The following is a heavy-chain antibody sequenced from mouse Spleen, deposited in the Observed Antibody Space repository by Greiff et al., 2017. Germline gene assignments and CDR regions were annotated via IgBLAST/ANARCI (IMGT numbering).Heavy chain of an antibody. V-gene: IGHV2-2*01. Sequence: VQLQQSGPGLVQPSQSLSITCTVSGFSLTSYGVHWVRQSPGKGLEWLGVIWSGGSTDYNAAFISRLSISKDNSKSQVFFKMNSLQADDTAIYYCASGNYDYYAMDYWGQGTSVTVSS. D-gene: IGHD2-1*01. CDR3: ASGNYDYYAMDY. CDR2: IWSGGST. CDR1: GFSLTSYG. J-gene: IGHJ4*01.